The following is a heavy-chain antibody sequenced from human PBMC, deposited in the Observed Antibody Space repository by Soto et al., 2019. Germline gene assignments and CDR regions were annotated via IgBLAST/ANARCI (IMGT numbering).Heavy chain of an antibody. CDR2: ISPYNGAT. Sequence: QVQLVQSGTEVKKPGASVKVSCKASGYTFTTYGVIWVRQAPGLGLEWMAWISPYNGATEYARKFQGRVTVTTDTFTSTAYMELRSLRSDHSAVYYCATTGKEAAGEFDFWGQGTLVTVSS. D-gene: IGHD6-13*01. CDR1: GYTFTTYG. J-gene: IGHJ4*02. V-gene: IGHV1-18*01. CDR3: ATTGKEAAGEFDF.